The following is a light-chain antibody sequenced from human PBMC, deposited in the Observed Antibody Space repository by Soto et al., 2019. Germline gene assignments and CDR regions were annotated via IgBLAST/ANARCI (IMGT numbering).Light chain of an antibody. J-gene: IGKJ4*01. CDR1: QNVKYY. CDR2: DTS. Sequence: EIVVTQSPATLSLSPGDRATLSCRTSQNVKYYLAWYQQKPGQAPRLLIYDTSNRATGIPARFTGSGSGTDFTLTISSLEPEDSAVYYCHQRGDWPTFGGGTKVEFK. V-gene: IGKV3-11*01. CDR3: HQRGDWPT.